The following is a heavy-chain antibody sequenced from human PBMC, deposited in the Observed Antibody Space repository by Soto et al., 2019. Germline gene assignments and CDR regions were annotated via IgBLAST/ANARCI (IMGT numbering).Heavy chain of an antibody. J-gene: IGHJ6*02. D-gene: IGHD4-17*01. CDR1: GFTFSSYG. CDR3: ARDVLSPLGNYTVTTYYYYGMDV. V-gene: IGHV3-33*01. CDR2: IWYDGSNK. Sequence: QVQLVESGGGVVQPGRSLRLSCAASGFTFSSYGMHWVRQAPGKGLEWVAVIWYDGSNKYYAESVKGRFTISRDNSKNTLYLQMNSLRAEDTAVYYCARDVLSPLGNYTVTTYYYYGMDVWGQGTTVTVSS.